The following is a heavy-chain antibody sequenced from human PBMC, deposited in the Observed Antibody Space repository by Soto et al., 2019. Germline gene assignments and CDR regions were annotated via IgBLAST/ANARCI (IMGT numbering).Heavy chain of an antibody. CDR3: ARGENWTPYYYYYMDV. CDR1: GFTVSSNY. CDR2: IYSGGST. Sequence: GGSLRLSCAASGFTVSSNYMSWVRQAPGKGLEWVSVIYSGGSTYYADSVKGRFTISRDNSKNTLYLQMNSLRAEDTAVYYCARGENWTPYYYYYMDVWGKGTTVTVSS. D-gene: IGHD1-1*01. J-gene: IGHJ6*03. V-gene: IGHV3-66*01.